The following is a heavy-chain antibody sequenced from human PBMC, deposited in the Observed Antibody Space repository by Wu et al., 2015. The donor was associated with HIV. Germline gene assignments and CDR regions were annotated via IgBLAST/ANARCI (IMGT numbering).Heavy chain of an antibody. Sequence: QLLQSGGEVKKPGASVKVSCKASGYIFSDYGINWLRQAPGQGLEWMGWISAYNGNTNYAQKLQGRVTMTTDTSTSTAYMELRSLRSDDTAVYYCARDLTMAFDYWGQGTLVTVSS. J-gene: IGHJ4*02. CDR1: GYIFSDYG. D-gene: IGHD4/OR15-4a*01. V-gene: IGHV1-18*01. CDR3: ARDLTMAFDY. CDR2: ISAYNGNT.